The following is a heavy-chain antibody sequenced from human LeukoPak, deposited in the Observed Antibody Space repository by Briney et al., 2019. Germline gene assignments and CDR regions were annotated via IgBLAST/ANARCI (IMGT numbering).Heavy chain of an antibody. Sequence: SETLSLTCAVSGYSISSGYYWGWIRQLPGKGLEWIGNIYHSGSTYFNPALKSRVTISVDTSKNQFSLKLNSVTAADTAVYYCARQGGGLVIDYWGQGTLVTVSS. D-gene: IGHD3/OR15-3a*01. V-gene: IGHV4-38-2*01. CDR3: ARQGGGLVIDY. J-gene: IGHJ4*02. CDR1: GYSISSGYY. CDR2: IYHSGST.